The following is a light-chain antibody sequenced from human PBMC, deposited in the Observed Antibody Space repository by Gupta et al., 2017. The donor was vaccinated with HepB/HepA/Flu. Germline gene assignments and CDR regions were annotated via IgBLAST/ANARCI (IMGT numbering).Light chain of an antibody. J-gene: IGLJ2*01. CDR3: NCRDSSGNVV. V-gene: IGLV3-19*01. Sequence: SSELTQDPPVSVALGQTVRITCQGDSLRNYYASWFQQKPGQAPKLVLYGNNIRPSGIPDRLSGSNSGNTASVTIAETQEEDEADYYCNCRDSSGNVVFGGGTRLTVL. CDR1: SLRNYY. CDR2: GNN.